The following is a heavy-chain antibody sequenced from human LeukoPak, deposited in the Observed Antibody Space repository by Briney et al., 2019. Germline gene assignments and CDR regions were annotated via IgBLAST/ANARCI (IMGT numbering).Heavy chain of an antibody. V-gene: IGHV3-30*01. J-gene: IGHJ4*02. D-gene: IGHD3-16*01. CDR3: ARVSFGGDADFDY. Sequence: DSVKGRFTISRDNSKNTLYLQMNSLRAEDTAVYYCARVSFGGDADFDYWGQGTLVTVSS.